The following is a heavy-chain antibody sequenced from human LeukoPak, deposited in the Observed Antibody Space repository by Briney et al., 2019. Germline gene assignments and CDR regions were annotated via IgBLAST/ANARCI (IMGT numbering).Heavy chain of an antibody. V-gene: IGHV3-66*01. D-gene: IGHD3/OR15-3a*01. Sequence: GGSLRLSCAASGFTVSSNYMNWVRQAPGKGLEWVSVIYSGGSTYYADSVKGRFTISRDNSKNTLYLQMNSLRAEDTAVYYCARYGLGAHAFDIWGQGTMVTVSS. J-gene: IGHJ3*02. CDR3: ARYGLGAHAFDI. CDR1: GFTVSSNY. CDR2: IYSGGST.